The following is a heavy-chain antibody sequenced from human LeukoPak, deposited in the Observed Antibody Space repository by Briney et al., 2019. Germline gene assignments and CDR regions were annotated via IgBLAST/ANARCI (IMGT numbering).Heavy chain of an antibody. CDR1: GFTFSSYA. D-gene: IGHD3-16*02. CDR2: ISSSSSYI. V-gene: IGHV3-23*01. J-gene: IGHJ4*02. CDR3: TKEVSYDYVWGSYRSY. Sequence: PGGSLRLSCAASGFTFSSYAMGWVRQAPGKGLEWVSSISSSSSYIYYADSVKGRLTISRDNSKNTVYLQMNSLKVEDTAIYFCTKEVSYDYVWGSYRSYWGQGTLVTVSS.